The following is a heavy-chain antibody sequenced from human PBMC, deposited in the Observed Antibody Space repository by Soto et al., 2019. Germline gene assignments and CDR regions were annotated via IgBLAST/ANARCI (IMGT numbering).Heavy chain of an antibody. D-gene: IGHD1-26*01. CDR1: VGSISIGGYS. CDR2: IYHSGST. Sequence: LSLTCAVSVGSISIGGYSCSWIRQPPGKGLEWIGYIYHSGSTYYNPSLKSRVTISVDRSKNQFSLKLSSVTAADTAVYYCASSASGSYYGGYFQHWGQGTLVTVSS. V-gene: IGHV4-30-2*01. CDR3: ASSASGSYYGGYFQH. J-gene: IGHJ1*01.